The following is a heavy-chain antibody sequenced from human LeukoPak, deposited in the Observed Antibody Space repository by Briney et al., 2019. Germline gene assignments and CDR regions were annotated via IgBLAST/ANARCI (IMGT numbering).Heavy chain of an antibody. D-gene: IGHD5-24*01. CDR1: GFTFSSYG. CDR2: IYSGGST. J-gene: IGHJ4*02. CDR3: AREEMATTAFDY. Sequence: GGSLRLSCAASGFTFSSYGMHWVRQAPGKGLEWVAVIYSGGSTYYADSVKGRFTISRDNSKNTLYLQMNSLRAEDTAVYYCAREEMATTAFDYWGQGTLVTVSS. V-gene: IGHV3-53*01.